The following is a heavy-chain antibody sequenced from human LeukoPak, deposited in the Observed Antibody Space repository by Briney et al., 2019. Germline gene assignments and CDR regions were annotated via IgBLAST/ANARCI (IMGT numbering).Heavy chain of an antibody. Sequence: GGSLRLSCAASGFTLSSYWMSWVRQAPGKGLEWVANIKQDGSEKYYVDSVKGRFTISRVNAKNSLYLQMNSLRAEDTAVYYCAELGITMIGGVWGKGTTVTISS. CDR3: AELGITMIGGV. D-gene: IGHD3-10*02. J-gene: IGHJ6*04. CDR1: GFTLSSYW. CDR2: IKQDGSEK. V-gene: IGHV3-7*01.